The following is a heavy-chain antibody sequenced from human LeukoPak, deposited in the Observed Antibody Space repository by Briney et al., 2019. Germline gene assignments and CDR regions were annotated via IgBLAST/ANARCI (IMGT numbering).Heavy chain of an antibody. CDR2: IYHDGSDT. J-gene: IGHJ4*02. D-gene: IGHD1-7*01. V-gene: IGHV5-51*01. Sequence: PGESLKISRKGSGDTFTDTYIAWVRQVAGKGLEWMGTIYHDGSDTRYSPSFEGQVTISVDHSIRTAYLQWTSLKTSDTAMYYCARFLHGNSLDYWGQGALVTVSS. CDR1: GDTFTDTY. CDR3: ARFLHGNSLDY.